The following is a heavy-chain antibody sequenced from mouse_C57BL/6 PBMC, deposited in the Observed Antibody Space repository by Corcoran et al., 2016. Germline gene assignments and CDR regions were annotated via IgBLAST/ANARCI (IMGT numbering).Heavy chain of an antibody. V-gene: IGHV1-26*01. CDR3: ARDYYYGGFFDY. D-gene: IGHD1-1*01. J-gene: IGHJ2*01. CDR1: GYTFTDYY. CDR2: INPNNGGT. Sequence: EVQLQQSGPELVKPGASVKISCKASGYTFTDYYMNWVKQSHGKSLEWIGDINPNNGGTSYNQKFKGKATLTVDKSSSTAYMELRSLTSEDSAVYYCARDYYYGGFFDYWGQGTTLTVSS.